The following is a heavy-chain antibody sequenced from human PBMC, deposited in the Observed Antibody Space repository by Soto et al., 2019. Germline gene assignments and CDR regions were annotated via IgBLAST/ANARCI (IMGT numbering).Heavy chain of an antibody. CDR2: IIPIFGTA. CDR3: ARKKSSGYYFDY. J-gene: IGHJ4*02. CDR1: GGTFSSYA. V-gene: IGHV1-69*13. D-gene: IGHD3-22*01. Sequence: GASVKVSCKASGGTFSSYAISWVRQAPGQGLEWMGGIIPIFGTANYAQKFQGRVTITADESTSTAYMELSSLRSEDTAVYYCARKKSSGYYFDYWGQGTLVTVSS.